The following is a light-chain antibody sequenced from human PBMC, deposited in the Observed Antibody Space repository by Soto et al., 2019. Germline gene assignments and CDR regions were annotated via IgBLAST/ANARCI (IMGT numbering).Light chain of an antibody. CDR1: SSDVGGYNY. V-gene: IGLV2-11*01. CDR3: CSYAGSYNYV. J-gene: IGLJ1*01. Sequence: QSVLTQPRSVSGSPGQSVTISCTGTSSDVGGYNYVSWYQQHPDKAPKLMIYDVSKRPSGVPGRFSGSKSGNTASLTISGLQAEDEADYYCCSYAGSYNYVFGTGTKLTVL. CDR2: DVS.